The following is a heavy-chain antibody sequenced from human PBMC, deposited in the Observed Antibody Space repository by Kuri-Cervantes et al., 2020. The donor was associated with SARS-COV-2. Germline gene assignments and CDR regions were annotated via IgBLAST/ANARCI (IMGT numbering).Heavy chain of an antibody. Sequence: ASVKVSCKASGYIFTNYYMSWVRQAPGQGLEWLGIINPSGGGTSYAQKFQGRVTMTRDTSTSTVYMELSSLRSEDTAVYYCARGRLSSDYFDYWGQGTLVTAPQ. D-gene: IGHD6-6*01. CDR1: GYIFTNYY. V-gene: IGHV1-46*01. CDR3: ARGRLSSDYFDY. CDR2: INPSGGGT. J-gene: IGHJ4*02.